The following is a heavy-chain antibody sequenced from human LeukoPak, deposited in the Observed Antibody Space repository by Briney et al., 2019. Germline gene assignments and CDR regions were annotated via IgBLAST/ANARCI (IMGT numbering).Heavy chain of an antibody. J-gene: IGHJ4*02. Sequence: PSETLSLTCGVSGCSITTTNLWSWVRQTPGQGLEWIGEVSVSGLSDYNPSLRGRVTMSLDTSKNHLSLKLTSVTAADTAVYYCTRENAAFSPFGYWGQGRLVTV. V-gene: IGHV4-4*02. CDR2: VSVSGLS. D-gene: IGHD6-25*01. CDR3: TRENAAFSPFGY. CDR1: GCSITTTNL.